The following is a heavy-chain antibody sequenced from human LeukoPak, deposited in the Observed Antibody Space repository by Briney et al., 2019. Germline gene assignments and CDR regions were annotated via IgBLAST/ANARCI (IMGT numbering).Heavy chain of an antibody. V-gene: IGHV3-23*01. CDR3: AKEVRTNDY. J-gene: IGHJ4*02. CDR2: ISRTGTDT. D-gene: IGHD2-2*01. Sequence: GGSLRLSFGSSGFTFSNTARCWVRQAPGKGLEWVSSISRTGTDTYYAAYVRGRFTISRDTSKNTLYLQMNSLRAEDTAVYYCAKEVRTNDYWGQGTLVTVSS. CDR1: GFTFSNTA.